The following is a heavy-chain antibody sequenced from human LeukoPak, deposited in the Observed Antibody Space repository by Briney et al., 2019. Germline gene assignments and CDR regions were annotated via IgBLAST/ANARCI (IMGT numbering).Heavy chain of an antibody. D-gene: IGHD1-14*01. Sequence: GGSLRLSCAASGFTFSSYGMHWVRQAPGKGLEWVAVIWYDGSNKYYADSVKGRFTISRDNTKNTLYLQMNSLRVEDTAVYFCATGPFSAFAIWGQGTTLIVSS. CDR2: IWYDGSNK. CDR1: GFTFSSYG. CDR3: ATGPFSAFAI. V-gene: IGHV3-33*03. J-gene: IGHJ3*02.